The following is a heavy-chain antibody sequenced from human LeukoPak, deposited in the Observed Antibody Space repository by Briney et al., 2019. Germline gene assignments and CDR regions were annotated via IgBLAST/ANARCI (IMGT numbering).Heavy chain of an antibody. V-gene: IGHV3-11*01. CDR1: GFTFSDDY. D-gene: IGHD3-22*01. CDR3: ASGGNYYDNSGYLFQY. J-gene: IGHJ1*01. Sequence: GRSLRLSCAASGFTFSDDYISWIRQAPGKGLEWVSYISSSGSTIYYADSVKGRFTISRDNAKNSLYLQMNSLRAEDTAVFYCASGGNYYDNSGYLFQYWGQGTLVTVSS. CDR2: ISSSGSTI.